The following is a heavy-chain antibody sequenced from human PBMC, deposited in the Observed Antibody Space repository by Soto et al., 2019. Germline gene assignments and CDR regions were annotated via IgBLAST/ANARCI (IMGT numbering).Heavy chain of an antibody. CDR2: IYKTGST. CDR1: GGSVSSGDYY. D-gene: IGHD1-1*01. Sequence: SETLSLTCTVSGGSVSSGDYYWSWIRQPPGKGLEWIGYIYKTGSTTYNPALKSRVTISVDTSKNQFSLKVISVTPADTAVYYCEREGTGDPTFFDYWGQGTLVTVSS. J-gene: IGHJ4*02. V-gene: IGHV4-61*08. CDR3: EREGTGDPTFFDY.